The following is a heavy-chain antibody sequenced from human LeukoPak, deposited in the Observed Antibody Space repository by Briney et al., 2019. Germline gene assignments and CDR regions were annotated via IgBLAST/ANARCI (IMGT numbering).Heavy chain of an antibody. D-gene: IGHD5-24*01. CDR2: IIPIFGTA. J-gene: IGHJ4*02. V-gene: IGHV1-69*05. Sequence: SVKVSCKASGGTFSSYAISWVRQAPGQGLEWMGGIIPIFGTANYAQKFKGRVTITTDESTSTAYMALSSLRSEDTAVYYCARGRGLQFDTCRYSFDYWGQGTLVTVSS. CDR3: ARGRGLQFDTCRYSFDY. CDR1: GGTFSSYA.